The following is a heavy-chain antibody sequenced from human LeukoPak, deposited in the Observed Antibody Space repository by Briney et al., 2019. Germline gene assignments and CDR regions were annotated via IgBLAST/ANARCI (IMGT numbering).Heavy chain of an antibody. Sequence: SETLSLTRTVSGGSISNSSYYWGWIRQPPGKGLEWIGSIYYSGSTYYNPSLKSRVTISVDTSKNQFSLKLSSVTAADTAVYYCARLLGTHINYFDPWGQGTLVTVSS. CDR1: GGSISNSSYY. D-gene: IGHD2-21*01. V-gene: IGHV4-39*01. CDR2: IYYSGST. J-gene: IGHJ5*02. CDR3: ARLLGTHINYFDP.